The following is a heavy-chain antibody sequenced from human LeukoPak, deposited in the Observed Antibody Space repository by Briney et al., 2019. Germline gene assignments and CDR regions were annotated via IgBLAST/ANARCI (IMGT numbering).Heavy chain of an antibody. Sequence: GGSLTLSCAASGFTDNSNYMSWLRQAPGKGLEWVSVIYSCGSTHYADSVKGRFTISRDNSKNTLYLQMNSLRAEDTAVYYCAREWYDFWSGYPGENYYYYYMDVWGKGTTVTVSS. V-gene: IGHV3-66*03. CDR1: GFTDNSNY. D-gene: IGHD3-3*01. J-gene: IGHJ6*03. CDR3: AREWYDFWSGYPGENYYYYYMDV. CDR2: IYSCGST.